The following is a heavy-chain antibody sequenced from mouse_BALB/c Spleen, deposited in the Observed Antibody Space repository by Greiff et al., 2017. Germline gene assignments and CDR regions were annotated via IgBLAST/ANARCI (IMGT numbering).Heavy chain of an antibody. Sequence: EVMLVESGGGLVKPGGSLKLSCAASGFTFSSYAMSWVRQTPEKRLEWVATISSGGSYTYYPDSVKGRFTISRDNAKNTLYLQMSSLRSEDTAMYYCSDGFAYWGQGTLVTVSA. D-gene: IGHD1-1*01. CDR2: ISSGGSYT. V-gene: IGHV5-9-1*01. CDR3: SDGFAY. CDR1: GFTFSSYA. J-gene: IGHJ3*01.